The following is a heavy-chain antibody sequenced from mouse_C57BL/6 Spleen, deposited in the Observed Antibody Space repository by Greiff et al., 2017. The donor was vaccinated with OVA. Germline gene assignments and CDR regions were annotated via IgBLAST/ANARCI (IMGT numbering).Heavy chain of an antibody. CDR2: INPSSGYT. V-gene: IGHV1-7*01. Sequence: QVQLQQSGAELAKPGASVKLSCKASGYTFTGYWMHWVNQRPGQGLEWIGYINPSSGYTKYNQKFKDKATLTADKSSSTAYMQLSSLTYEDSAVYYCATDYYGSGGYAMDYWGQGTSVTVSS. CDR1: GYTFTGYW. CDR3: ATDYYGSGGYAMDY. J-gene: IGHJ4*01. D-gene: IGHD1-1*01.